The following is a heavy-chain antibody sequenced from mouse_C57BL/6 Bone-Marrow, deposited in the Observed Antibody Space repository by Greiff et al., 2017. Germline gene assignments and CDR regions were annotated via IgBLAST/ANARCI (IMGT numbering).Heavy chain of an antibody. D-gene: IGHD3-2*02. CDR3: ARVGSGYTLDY. V-gene: IGHV1-26*01. CDR1: GYTFTDYY. J-gene: IGHJ2*01. CDR2: INPNNGGT. Sequence: EVQLQQSGPELVKPGASVKISCKASGYTFTDYYMNWVKQSHGKSLEWIGDINPNNGGTSYNQKFKGKATLTVDKSSSTAYMELRSLTSEDSAVYYCARVGSGYTLDYWGQGTTLTVS.